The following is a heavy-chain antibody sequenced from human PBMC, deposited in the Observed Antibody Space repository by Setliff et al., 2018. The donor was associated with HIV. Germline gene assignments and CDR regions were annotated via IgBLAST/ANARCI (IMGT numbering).Heavy chain of an antibody. Sequence: SETLSLTCAVYGGSLNGYHWSWIRQSPEKGLEWIGEINHSGSTNYNPSLKSRVTMSVDTSKNQFSLKLSSVTAADTAVYYCARGGGYDRSGYYPFDYWGQGTPVTVSS. V-gene: IGHV4-34*01. CDR3: ARGGGYDRSGYYPFDY. CDR2: INHSGST. D-gene: IGHD3-22*01. J-gene: IGHJ4*02. CDR1: GGSLNGYH.